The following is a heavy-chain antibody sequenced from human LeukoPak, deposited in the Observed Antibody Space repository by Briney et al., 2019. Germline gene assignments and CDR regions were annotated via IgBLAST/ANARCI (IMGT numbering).Heavy chain of an antibody. CDR3: ARAAGIGWFDP. J-gene: IGHJ5*02. Sequence: GGSLRLSCAASGFIVSSNYMSWVRQAPGKGLEWVSVIYSGGSTYYAGSVKGRFTISRDNSKNTLYLQMNSLRAEDTAVYYCARAAGIGWFDPWGQGTLVTVSS. D-gene: IGHD6-13*01. V-gene: IGHV3-53*01. CDR2: IYSGGST. CDR1: GFIVSSNY.